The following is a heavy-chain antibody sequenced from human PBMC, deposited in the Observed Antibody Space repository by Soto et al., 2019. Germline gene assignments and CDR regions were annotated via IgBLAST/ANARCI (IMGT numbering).Heavy chain of an antibody. CDR3: VRVPRITVFGVVRETYTLDV. D-gene: IGHD3-3*01. Sequence: SETLSLTCTVSGGSISSSNYYWGWIRQPPGKGLEWIGTIYYSGTTFYNPSLKSGVTISVDTSNNQFSLKLYSVTAADTAVYYCVRVPRITVFGVVRETYTLDVWGQGTTVTVSS. V-gene: IGHV4-39*01. CDR1: GGSISSSNYY. CDR2: IYYSGTT. J-gene: IGHJ6*02.